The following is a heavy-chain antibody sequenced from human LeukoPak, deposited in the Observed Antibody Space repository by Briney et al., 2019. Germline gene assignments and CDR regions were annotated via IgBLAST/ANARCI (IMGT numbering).Heavy chain of an antibody. V-gene: IGHV3-21*01. CDR2: ISSSSSYI. J-gene: IGHJ4*02. Sequence: GGSLRLSCAASGFTFSSYSMNWVRQAPGKGLEWVSSISSSSSYINYADSVKGRFTISRDNAKNSLYLQMNSLRAEDTAVYYCARAPGYYDSSGYSDYRFDYWGQGTLVTVSS. CDR1: GFTFSSYS. D-gene: IGHD3-22*01. CDR3: ARAPGYYDSSGYSDYRFDY.